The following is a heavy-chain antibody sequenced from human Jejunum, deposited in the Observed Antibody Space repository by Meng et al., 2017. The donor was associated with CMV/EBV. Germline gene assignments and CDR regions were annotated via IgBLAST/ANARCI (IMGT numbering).Heavy chain of an antibody. CDR1: GFTISSYW. D-gene: IGHD1-14*01. J-gene: IGHJ4*02. CDR3: ARDHRGRPHDY. Sequence: AASGFTISSYWMSWVRQAPGKGLEWVANIKQDGSGKYYVDSVKGRFTISRDNAKNSLYLQMNSLRAEETAVYYCARDHRGRPHDYWGQGTLVTVSS. CDR2: IKQDGSGK. V-gene: IGHV3-7*01.